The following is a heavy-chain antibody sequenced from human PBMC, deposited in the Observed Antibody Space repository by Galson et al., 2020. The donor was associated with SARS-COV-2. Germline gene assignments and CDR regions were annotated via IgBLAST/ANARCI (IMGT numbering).Heavy chain of an antibody. CDR3: VKDIAYYDSRGYYDAY. CDR1: GFTFSSSA. V-gene: IGHV3-64D*06. J-gene: IGHJ4*02. Sequence: GGSLRLSCAASGFTFSSSALHWVRQAPGKGLEYVSAISHNGGSTYSADTAKGRFTISIANSNNTIYPQMPSLSPKATAVSYCVKDIAYYDSRGYYDAYWGQGTLVTVSS. D-gene: IGHD3-22*01. CDR2: ISHNGGST.